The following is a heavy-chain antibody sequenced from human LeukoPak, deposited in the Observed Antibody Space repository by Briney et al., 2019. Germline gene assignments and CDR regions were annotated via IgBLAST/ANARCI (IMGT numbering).Heavy chain of an antibody. Sequence: SGPTLVKPTQTLTLTCTFSGFSLSTSGVGVGWIRQPPGKALEWLSLIYWDDDKRYSPSLKSRLTITKDTSKNQVVLTMTNMDPVDTATYYCAHQQESYCSGGSCYDYWSQGTLVTVSS. V-gene: IGHV2-5*02. J-gene: IGHJ4*02. D-gene: IGHD2-15*01. CDR1: GFSLSTSGVG. CDR2: IYWDDDK. CDR3: AHQQESYCSGGSCYDY.